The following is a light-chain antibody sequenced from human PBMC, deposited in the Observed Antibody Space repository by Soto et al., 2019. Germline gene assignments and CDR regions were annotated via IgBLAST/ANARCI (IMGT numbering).Light chain of an antibody. Sequence: QSVLTQPASASGSPGQSITISCTGTSSDFGNYNLVSWYQQHPGKAPKLMIYEVSKRPSGVSNRFSGSKSGNTASLTISGLQAEDEADYYCCSHAGSSTFYVFGTGTKVTVL. CDR1: SSDFGNYNL. V-gene: IGLV2-23*02. CDR3: CSHAGSSTFYV. CDR2: EVS. J-gene: IGLJ1*01.